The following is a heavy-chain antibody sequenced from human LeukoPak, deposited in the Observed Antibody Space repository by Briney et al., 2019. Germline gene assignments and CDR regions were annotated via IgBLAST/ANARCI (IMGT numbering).Heavy chain of an antibody. CDR1: GFIFSNYA. D-gene: IGHD3-22*01. CDR2: IWYDGTNK. V-gene: IGHV3-33*06. Sequence: PGRSVRLSCAASGFIFSNYAMHWVRQAPSKGLEGVAVIWYDGTNKYYADSVKGRFTISRDNSKNTLYLQMNSLRAEDTAVYYCAKDTLDSSGYCFDYWGQGTLVTVSS. CDR3: AKDTLDSSGYCFDY. J-gene: IGHJ4*02.